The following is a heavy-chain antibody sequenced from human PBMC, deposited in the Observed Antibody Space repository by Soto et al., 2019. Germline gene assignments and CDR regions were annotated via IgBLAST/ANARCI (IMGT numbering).Heavy chain of an antibody. CDR1: GFTFSDYY. V-gene: IGHV3-11*01. CDR3: ARPARVSFGSGYYTYYYYMDV. D-gene: IGHD3-3*01. J-gene: IGHJ6*03. CDR2: ISSSGSTI. Sequence: QVQLVESGGGLVKPGGSLRLSCAASGFTFSDYYMSWIRQAPGKGLEWVSYISSSGSTIYYADSVKGRFTISRDNAKNSLYLQMNSLRAEDTAVYYCARPARVSFGSGYYTYYYYMDVWGKGTTVTVSS.